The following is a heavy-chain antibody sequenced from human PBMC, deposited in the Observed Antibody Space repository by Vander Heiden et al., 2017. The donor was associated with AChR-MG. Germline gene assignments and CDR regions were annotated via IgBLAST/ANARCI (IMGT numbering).Heavy chain of an antibody. D-gene: IGHD2-2*01. Sequence: QVQLQQWGAGLLKPSETLSLTCAVYGGSFSGYYWSWIRQPPGKGLEWIGEINHSGSTNYNPSLKSRVTISVDTSKNQFSLKLSSVTAADTAVYYCASSFIVVVPAAIPYGMDVWGQGTTVTVSS. CDR2: INHSGST. CDR3: ASSFIVVVPAAIPYGMDV. J-gene: IGHJ6*02. V-gene: IGHV4-34*01. CDR1: GGSFSGYY.